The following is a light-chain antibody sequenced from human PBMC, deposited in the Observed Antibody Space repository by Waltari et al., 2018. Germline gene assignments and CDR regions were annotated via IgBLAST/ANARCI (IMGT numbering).Light chain of an antibody. V-gene: IGKV1-39*01. CDR2: AAS. J-gene: IGKJ1*01. CDR1: QTISRY. Sequence: DIQMTQSPSSLSASVGDRVTITCRASQTISRYLKWYPQKPGKAPNLLIYAASSLQSGVPARFSGSGSGRDFTLIITSLQPEDFATYYCQESYSCTRTCGQGTKVEIK. CDR3: QESYSCTRT.